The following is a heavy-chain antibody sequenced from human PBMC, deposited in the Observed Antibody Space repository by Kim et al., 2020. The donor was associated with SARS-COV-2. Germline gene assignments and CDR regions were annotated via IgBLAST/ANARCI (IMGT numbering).Heavy chain of an antibody. V-gene: IGHV4-38-2*02. Sequence: SETLSLTCTVSGYSISSGYYWGWIRQPPGKGLEWIGSIYHSGSTYYNPSLKSRVTISVDTSKNQFSLKLSSVTAADTAVYYCARSFIAAAGTFAFDIWGQGTMVTVSS. D-gene: IGHD6-13*01. CDR1: GYSISSGYY. J-gene: IGHJ3*02. CDR3: ARSFIAAAGTFAFDI. CDR2: IYHSGST.